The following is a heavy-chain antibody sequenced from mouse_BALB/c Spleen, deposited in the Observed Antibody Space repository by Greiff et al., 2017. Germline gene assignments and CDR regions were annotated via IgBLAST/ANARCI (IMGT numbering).Heavy chain of an antibody. CDR1: GYTFTSYT. Sequence: VQLQQSGAELARPGASVKMSCKASGYTFTSYTMHWVKQRPGQGLEWIGYIYPSSGYTNYNQKFKDKATLTADKSSSTAYMQLSSLTSEDSAVYYCAKDYGYRFDYWGQGTTLTVSS. V-gene: IGHV1-4*01. J-gene: IGHJ2*01. CDR2: IYPSSGYT. D-gene: IGHD1-2*01. CDR3: AKDYGYRFDY.